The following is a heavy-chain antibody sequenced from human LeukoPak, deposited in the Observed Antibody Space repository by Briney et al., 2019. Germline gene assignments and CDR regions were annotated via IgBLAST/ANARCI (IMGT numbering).Heavy chain of an antibody. J-gene: IGHJ4*02. CDR2: IYTSGST. Sequence: SETLSLTCTVSGGSISSYYWSWIRQPAGKGLVWIGRIYTSGSTNYNPSLKSRVTMSVDTSKNQFSLELSSVTAADTAVYYCARDRPTTRAVDYWGQGTLVTVSS. CDR1: GGSISSYY. V-gene: IGHV4-4*07. CDR3: ARDRPTTRAVDY. D-gene: IGHD1-26*01.